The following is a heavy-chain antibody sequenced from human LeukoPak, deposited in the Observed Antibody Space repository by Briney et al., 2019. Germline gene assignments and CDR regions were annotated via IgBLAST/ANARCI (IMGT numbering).Heavy chain of an antibody. V-gene: IGHV3-66*01. D-gene: IGHD2-15*01. CDR2: IYSGGST. CDR1: GFTVSSNY. CDR3: ARAGCSGGSCYIYYFDY. J-gene: IGHJ4*02. Sequence: GGSLRLSCAASGFTVSSNYMSWVRQAPGKGLEWVSVIYSGGSTYYADSVKGRFTISRGNSKNTLYLQMNSLRAEDTAVYYCARAGCSGGSCYIYYFDYWGQGTLVTVSS.